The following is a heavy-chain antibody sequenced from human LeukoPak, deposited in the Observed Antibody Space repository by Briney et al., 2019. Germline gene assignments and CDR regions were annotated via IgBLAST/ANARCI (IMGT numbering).Heavy chain of an antibody. D-gene: IGHD2-2*01. J-gene: IGHJ4*02. CDR3: ARAIIVVVPAAMGY. CDR2: INPNSGGT. CDR1: GYTFTSYD. Sequence: ASVKVSCKASGYTFTSYDINWVRQAPGQGLEWMGWINPNSGGTNSAQKFQGRVTMTRDTSISTAYMELSRLRSDDTAVYYCARAIIVVVPAAMGYWGQGTLVTVSP. V-gene: IGHV1-2*02.